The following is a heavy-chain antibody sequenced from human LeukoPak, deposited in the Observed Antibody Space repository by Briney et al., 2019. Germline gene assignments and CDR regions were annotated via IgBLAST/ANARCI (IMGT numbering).Heavy chain of an antibody. Sequence: GASVKVSCKASGYTFTNYGISWVRQAPRQGLEWMGWISAYNGYTHYAQMLQGRVTMTTDTPTSTAYMGLRSLRSDDTAVYYCVRDGHRLFDYYYNYMDVWGKGTTVTVSS. CDR3: VRDGHRLFDYYYNYMDV. D-gene: IGHD2-21*01. CDR2: ISAYNGYT. V-gene: IGHV1-18*01. CDR1: GYTFTNYG. J-gene: IGHJ6*03.